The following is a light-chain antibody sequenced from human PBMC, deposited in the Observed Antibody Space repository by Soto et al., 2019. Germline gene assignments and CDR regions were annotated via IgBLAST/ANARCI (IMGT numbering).Light chain of an antibody. CDR2: EVS. J-gene: IGLJ3*02. Sequence: QSALTQPAYVSGSRGQSITISCTGTRSDVGGYNYVSWYQQHPGKAPKLMIYEVSNRPSGVSNRFSGSKSGNTASLTISGLQAEDEADYYCSSYTSSSTRVFGGGTKLTVL. CDR1: RSDVGGYNY. CDR3: SSYTSSSTRV. V-gene: IGLV2-14*01.